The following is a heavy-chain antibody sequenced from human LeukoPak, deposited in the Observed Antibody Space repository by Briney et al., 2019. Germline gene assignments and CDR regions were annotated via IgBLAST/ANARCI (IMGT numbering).Heavy chain of an antibody. D-gene: IGHD2-2*01. Sequence: PGGSLRPSCAASGFTFSSYSMNWVRQAPGKGLEWVSAISGSGGSTYYADSVKGRFTISRDNSKNTLYLQMNSLRAEDTAVYYCAKGPVVVPAAMQDYYFDYWGQGTLVTVSS. CDR3: AKGPVVVPAAMQDYYFDY. J-gene: IGHJ4*02. V-gene: IGHV3-23*01. CDR2: ISGSGGST. CDR1: GFTFSSYS.